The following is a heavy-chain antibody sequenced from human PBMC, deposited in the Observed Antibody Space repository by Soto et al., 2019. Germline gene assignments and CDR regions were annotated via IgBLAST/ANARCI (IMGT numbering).Heavy chain of an antibody. D-gene: IGHD6-13*01. CDR3: AKCMGSSLIGVIDN. Sequence: GGSLRLSCAASGFTVSSNYMSWVRQSPGKGLEWVSVIYTGGSTYYADSVKGRFTISRDNSKNRLYLQMNSLRAEDTAVYYCAKCMGSSLIGVIDNRGQGTLVTVSS. CDR2: IYTGGST. V-gene: IGHV3-53*01. J-gene: IGHJ4*02. CDR1: GFTVSSNY.